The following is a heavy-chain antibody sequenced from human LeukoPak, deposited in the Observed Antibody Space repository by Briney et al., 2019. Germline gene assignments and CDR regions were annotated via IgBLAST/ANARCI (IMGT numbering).Heavy chain of an antibody. V-gene: IGHV1-69*13. CDR1: GGTFSSYA. CDR2: IIPIFGTA. CDR3: ARDDSSDYDLWG. D-gene: IGHD5-12*01. Sequence: ASVKVSCKASGGTFSSYAISWVRQAPGQGLEWMGGIIPIFGTANYAQKFQGRVTITADESTSTAYMELSSLRSEDTAVYYCARDDSSDYDLWGWGQGTLVTVSS. J-gene: IGHJ4*02.